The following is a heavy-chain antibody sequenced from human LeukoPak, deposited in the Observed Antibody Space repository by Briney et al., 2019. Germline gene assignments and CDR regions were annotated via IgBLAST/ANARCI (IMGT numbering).Heavy chain of an antibody. Sequence: ASVKVSCKASGYTFTSYGISWVRQAPGHGLEWMGWISAYNGNTNYAQKLQGRVTMTTDTSTSTAYMERRSPRSDDTAVYYCARVVVAAAADAFDIWGQGTMVTVSS. J-gene: IGHJ3*02. CDR1: GYTFTSYG. D-gene: IGHD2-15*01. CDR2: ISAYNGNT. V-gene: IGHV1-18*01. CDR3: ARVVVAAAADAFDI.